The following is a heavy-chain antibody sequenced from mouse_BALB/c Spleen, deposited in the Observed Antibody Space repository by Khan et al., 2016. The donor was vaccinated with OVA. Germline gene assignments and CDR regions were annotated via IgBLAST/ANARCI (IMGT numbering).Heavy chain of an antibody. V-gene: IGHV3-2*02. CDR2: ISYSGST. Sequence: EVQLQESGPGLVKPSQSLSLTCTVTGYSITSDYAWNWIRQFPGNKLEWMGYISYSGSTSYNPSLKSRISITRDTSKNQFFLPLNSVTTEDTATYYCAIGPRAYYRYRGYYYAMDYWGQGTSGTVSS. J-gene: IGHJ4*01. CDR1: GYSITSDYA. CDR3: AIGPRAYYRYRGYYYAMDY. D-gene: IGHD2-14*01.